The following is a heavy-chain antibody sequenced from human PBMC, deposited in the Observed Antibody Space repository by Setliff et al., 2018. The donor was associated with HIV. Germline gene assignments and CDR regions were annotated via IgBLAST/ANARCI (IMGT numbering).Heavy chain of an antibody. V-gene: IGHV4-31*03. D-gene: IGHD2-2*01. CDR1: GGSISSSSDY. Sequence: SETLSLTCTVSGGSISSSSDYWSWIRQHPGKGQEWIGYVYYTGTTYFNPSLKSRITISVDTSKNQFSLKLGFVTAADTAVYYCARGESTTWDLAEYFQHWGHGTLVTVSS. CDR2: VYYTGTT. J-gene: IGHJ1*01. CDR3: ARGESTTWDLAEYFQH.